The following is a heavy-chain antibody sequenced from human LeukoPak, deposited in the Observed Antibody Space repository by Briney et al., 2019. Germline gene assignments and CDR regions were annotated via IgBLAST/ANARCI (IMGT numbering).Heavy chain of an antibody. J-gene: IGHJ4*02. CDR3: ARDWLAGSGYSYGYY. D-gene: IGHD5-18*01. Sequence: ASVKVSCKASGYTFTGYYMHWVRQAPGQGLEWMGWINPNSGGTNYAQKFQGRVAMTRDTSISTAYMELRSLRSDDTAVYYCARDWLAGSGYSYGYYWGQGTLVTVSS. CDR2: INPNSGGT. CDR1: GYTFTGYY. V-gene: IGHV1-2*02.